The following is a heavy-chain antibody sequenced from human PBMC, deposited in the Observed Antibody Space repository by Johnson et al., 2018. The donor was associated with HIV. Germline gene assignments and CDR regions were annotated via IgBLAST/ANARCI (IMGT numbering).Heavy chain of an antibody. Sequence: QVQLVESGGGVVQPGGSLRLSCVAYGFTFSRYGMQWVRQAPGKGLECVAVISSDGSNEYYADSVKGRFTLSRDNPKNTLYLQMNSLRAEDTAVYYCAKSIVVVIAGNNDDAFDIWGQGTMVTVSS. J-gene: IGHJ3*02. D-gene: IGHD2-21*01. CDR2: ISSDGSNE. CDR1: GFTFSRYG. V-gene: IGHV3-30*18. CDR3: AKSIVVVIAGNNDDAFDI.